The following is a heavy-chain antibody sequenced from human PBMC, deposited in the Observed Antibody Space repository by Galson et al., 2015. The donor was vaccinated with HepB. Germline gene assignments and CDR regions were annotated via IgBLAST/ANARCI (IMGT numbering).Heavy chain of an antibody. J-gene: IGHJ4*02. CDR3: ARVRVISRFAVYYYYSFDY. V-gene: IGHV3-21*01. CDR1: GFTFSSYS. CDR2: ISSSSSYI. D-gene: IGHD3-16*02. Sequence: SLRLSCAASGFTFSSYSMNWVRQAPGKGLEWVSSISSSSSYIYYADSVKGRFTISRDNAKNSLYLQMNSLRAEDTAVYYCARVRVISRFAVYYYYSFDYWGRGTLVTVSS.